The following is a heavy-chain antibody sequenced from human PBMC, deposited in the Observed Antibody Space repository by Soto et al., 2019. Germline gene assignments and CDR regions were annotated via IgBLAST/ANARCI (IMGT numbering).Heavy chain of an antibody. CDR3: ARVAEMGTVTEGYFYYMDV. CDR1: GDTFSNHT. Sequence: QVQLVQSGAEVKKPGSSVKVSCKASGDTFSNHTISWVRPAPGQGLEWMGRIIPILGVANYAQKFQGRVTITADKSTSTAYTELSSLRSADTAAYYCARVAEMGTVTEGYFYYMDVWGTGTTVTVSS. V-gene: IGHV1-69*04. D-gene: IGHD4-17*01. CDR2: IIPILGVA. J-gene: IGHJ6*03.